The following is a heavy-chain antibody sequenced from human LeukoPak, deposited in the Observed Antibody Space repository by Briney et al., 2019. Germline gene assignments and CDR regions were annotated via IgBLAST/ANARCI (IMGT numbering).Heavy chain of an antibody. V-gene: IGHV3-21*01. D-gene: IGHD3-22*01. CDR3: ARDGTTMIVVAPPTSRAFDI. CDR2: ISSSSSYI. Sequence: PGGSLRLSCAASGFTFSSYSMNWVRQAPGKGLEWVSSISSSSSYIYYADSVKGRFTISRDNAKNSLYLQMNSLRAEDTAVYYCARDGTTMIVVAPPTSRAFDIWGQGTMVTVSS. CDR1: GFTFSSYS. J-gene: IGHJ3*02.